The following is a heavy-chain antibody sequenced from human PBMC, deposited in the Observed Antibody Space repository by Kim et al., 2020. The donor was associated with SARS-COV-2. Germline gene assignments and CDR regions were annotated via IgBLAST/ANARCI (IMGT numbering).Heavy chain of an antibody. D-gene: IGHD3-10*01. CDR2: IYYSGST. CDR1: GGSISSYY. Sequence: SETLSLTCTVSGGSISSYYWSWIRQPPGKGLEWIGYIYYSGSTNYNPSLKSRVTISVETSKNQFSLKLSSVTAADTAVYYCARDSRGWYGMDVWGQGTTVTVSS. J-gene: IGHJ6*02. CDR3: ARDSRGWYGMDV. V-gene: IGHV4-59*13.